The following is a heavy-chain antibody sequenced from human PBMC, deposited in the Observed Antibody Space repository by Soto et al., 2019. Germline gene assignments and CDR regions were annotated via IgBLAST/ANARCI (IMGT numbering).Heavy chain of an antibody. Sequence: GGSLRLSCAASGFPLSTYGMTWVRQAPGKGLEWVSAITGTGGDTYYVDSVKGRFTSSRDNSKNMLYLQVNSLRVEDTAVYYCARIRGYWYGLDVWGQGTTVTVSS. CDR3: ARIRGYWYGLDV. J-gene: IGHJ6*02. CDR1: GFPLSTYG. CDR2: ITGTGGDT. V-gene: IGHV3-23*01.